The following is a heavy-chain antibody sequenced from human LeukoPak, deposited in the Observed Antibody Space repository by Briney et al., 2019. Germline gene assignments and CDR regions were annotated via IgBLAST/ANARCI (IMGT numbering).Heavy chain of an antibody. D-gene: IGHD5-12*01. CDR1: GGSISSGDYY. CDR3: ARERIVATTAKYYYYGMDV. V-gene: IGHV4-30-4*08. J-gene: IGHJ6*02. CDR2: IYYSGST. Sequence: SETLSLTCTVSGGSISSGDYYWSWIRQPPGKGLEWIGYIYYSGSTYYNPSLKSRVTISVDTSKNQFSLKLSSVTAADTAVYYCARERIVATTAKYYYYGMDVWGQGTTVTVSS.